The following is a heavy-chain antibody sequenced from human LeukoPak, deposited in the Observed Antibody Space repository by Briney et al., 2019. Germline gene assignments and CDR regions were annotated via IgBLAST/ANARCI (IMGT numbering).Heavy chain of an antibody. CDR3: AKQYYDFWSGYYPTGSLDY. CDR1: GFTFSNNG. D-gene: IGHD3-3*01. V-gene: IGHV3-30*18. J-gene: IGHJ4*02. CDR2: ISYDGSYI. Sequence: GGSLRLSCAASGFTFSNNGIHWVRQAPGKGLEWVAVISYDGSYIYYADSVKGRFTISRDNSKNTLYLQMNSLRAEDTAVYYCAKQYYDFWSGYYPTGSLDYWGQGTLVTVSS.